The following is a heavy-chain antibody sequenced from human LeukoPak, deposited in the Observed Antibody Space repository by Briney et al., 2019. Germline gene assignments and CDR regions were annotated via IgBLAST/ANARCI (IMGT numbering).Heavy chain of an antibody. J-gene: IGHJ4*02. V-gene: IGHV1-69*05. Sequence: ASVTVTCKGSGGTFIRYAISWVRQPPGQGLEWMGGIIPIFGTANYAQKFQGRVTITTDESTTTAYMELRGLRSEGTAVYYCARVVHGGNSVLWGQGTLVTVSS. CDR3: ARVVHGGNSVL. CDR1: GGTFIRYA. CDR2: IIPIFGTA. D-gene: IGHD4-23*01.